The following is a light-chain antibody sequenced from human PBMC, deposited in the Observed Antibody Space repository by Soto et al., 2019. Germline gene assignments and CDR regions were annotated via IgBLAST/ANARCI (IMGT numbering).Light chain of an antibody. Sequence: QSVLTQSASVSGSPGQSITISCTGTSSDVGGYNYVSWYQQHPGKAPKLIIYEVSKRPSGVSNRFSGSKSGNTASLTISGLQAEDEADYYCCSYAGSSRVFGGGTKLTVL. J-gene: IGLJ3*02. V-gene: IGLV2-23*02. CDR2: EVS. CDR1: SSDVGGYNY. CDR3: CSYAGSSRV.